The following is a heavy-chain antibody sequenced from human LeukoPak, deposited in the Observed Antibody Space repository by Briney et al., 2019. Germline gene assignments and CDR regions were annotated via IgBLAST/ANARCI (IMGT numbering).Heavy chain of an antibody. Sequence: GGSLRLSCAASGFTFDDYAMHWVRQTPGKGLEWVSLISGDGDSTYYADSVKGRFTISRDNAKNSLYLQMNSLRAEDTAVYYCARDWRYDFWSGYQSLFDYWGQGTLVTVSS. CDR2: ISGDGDST. D-gene: IGHD3-3*01. V-gene: IGHV3-43*02. CDR1: GFTFDDYA. CDR3: ARDWRYDFWSGYQSLFDY. J-gene: IGHJ4*02.